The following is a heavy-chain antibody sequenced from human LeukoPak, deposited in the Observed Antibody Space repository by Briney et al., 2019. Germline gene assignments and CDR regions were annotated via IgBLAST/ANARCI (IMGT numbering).Heavy chain of an antibody. J-gene: IGHJ4*02. D-gene: IGHD4-17*01. CDR1: GFTFSDYS. CDR3: AREPTTVTTDASFDY. Sequence: GGSLRLSCAASGFTFSDYSMNWVRQAPGKGLEWVSSISGRSSFIYYADSVKGRFTISRDNAKNSLYLQMNSLRAEDTAVYYCAREPTTVTTDASFDYWGQGTLVTVSS. CDR2: ISGRSSFI. V-gene: IGHV3-21*01.